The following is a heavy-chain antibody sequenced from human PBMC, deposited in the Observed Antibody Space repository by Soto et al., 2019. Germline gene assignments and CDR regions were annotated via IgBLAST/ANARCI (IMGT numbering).Heavy chain of an antibody. J-gene: IGHJ6*02. V-gene: IGHV1-18*01. CDR2: ISAYNGNT. D-gene: IGHD1-1*01. Sequence: ASVKVSCKASGYTFTSYGISWVRQAPGQGLEWMGWISAYNGNTNYAQKLQGRVTMTTDTSTSTAYMELRSLRSDDTAVYYCARDWRWNDEDYYYGMDVWGQGTTDTVSS. CDR1: GYTFTSYG. CDR3: ARDWRWNDEDYYYGMDV.